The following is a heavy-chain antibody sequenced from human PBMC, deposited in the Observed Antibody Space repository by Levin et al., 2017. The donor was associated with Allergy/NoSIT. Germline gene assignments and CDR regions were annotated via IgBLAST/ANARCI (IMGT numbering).Heavy chain of an antibody. J-gene: IGHJ6*02. Sequence: SETLSLTCTVSGDSISNDNYYWAWIRQPPGKGLEWIGSVYYTGSAYYNPSLKTRLTMSVDTSKNQFSLRFNSVTAADTAIYYCAGEPNSPYYYYYCLDVWGQGTAVTVSS. CDR1: GDSISNDNYY. D-gene: IGHD2/OR15-2a*01. CDR2: VYYTGSA. CDR3: AGEPNSPYYYYYCLDV. V-gene: IGHV4-39*07.